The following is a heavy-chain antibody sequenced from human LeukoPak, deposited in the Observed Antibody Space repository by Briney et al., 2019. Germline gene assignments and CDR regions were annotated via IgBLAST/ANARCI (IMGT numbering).Heavy chain of an antibody. D-gene: IGHD6-13*01. Sequence: GGSLRLSCAASGLTVSSNYMSWVRQAPGKGLEWVSVIYSGGSTYYADSVKGRFTISRDNSKNTLYLQMNSLRAEDTAVYYCAGGGDSSSWYDGYWGQGTLVTVSS. J-gene: IGHJ4*02. V-gene: IGHV3-53*01. CDR1: GLTVSSNY. CDR3: AGGGDSSSWYDGY. CDR2: IYSGGST.